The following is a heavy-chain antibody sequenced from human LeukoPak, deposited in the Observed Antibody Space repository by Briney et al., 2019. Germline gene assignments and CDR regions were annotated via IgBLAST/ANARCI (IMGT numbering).Heavy chain of an antibody. CDR2: INPNSGGT. D-gene: IGHD2-15*01. CDR3: ARVSCSGGSCYSLSI. CDR1: GYTFTGYY. Sequence: GASVKVSCKASGYTFTGYYMHWVRQAPGQGLEWMGCINPNSGGTNYAQKFQGRVTMTRDTSISTAYMELSRLRSDDTAVYYCARVSCSGGSCYSLSIWGQGTLVTVSS. V-gene: IGHV1-2*02. J-gene: IGHJ4*02.